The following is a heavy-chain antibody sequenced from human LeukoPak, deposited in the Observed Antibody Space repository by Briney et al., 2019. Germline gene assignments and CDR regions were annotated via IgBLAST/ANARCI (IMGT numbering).Heavy chain of an antibody. CDR3: ARDLNTDYDYVWGSYRQNYYYGMDV. CDR1: GFTFSSYS. Sequence: GGSLRLSCAASGFTFSSYSMNWVRQAPGKGLEWVSSISSSSSYIYYADSVKGQFTISRDNAKNSLYLQMNSLRAEDTAVYYCARDLNTDYDYVWGSYRQNYYYGMDVWGKGITVTVSS. CDR2: ISSSSSYI. V-gene: IGHV3-21*01. D-gene: IGHD3-16*02. J-gene: IGHJ6*04.